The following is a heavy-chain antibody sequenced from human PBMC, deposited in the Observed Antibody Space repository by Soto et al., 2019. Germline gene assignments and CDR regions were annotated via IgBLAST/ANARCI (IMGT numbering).Heavy chain of an antibody. V-gene: IGHV3-30-3*01. Sequence: QVQLVESGGGVVQPGRSLRLSCAASGFTFSSYAMHWVRQAPGKGLEWVAVISYDGSNKYYADSVKGRFTISRDNSKNTLYLQMNSLRAEDTAVYYCARGVVGSSSGHRFYYYGMDVWGQGTTVTVSS. CDR1: GFTFSSYA. J-gene: IGHJ6*02. D-gene: IGHD6-6*01. CDR2: ISYDGSNK. CDR3: ARGVVGSSSGHRFYYYGMDV.